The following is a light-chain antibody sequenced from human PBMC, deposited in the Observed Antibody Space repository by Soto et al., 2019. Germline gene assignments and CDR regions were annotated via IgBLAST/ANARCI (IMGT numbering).Light chain of an antibody. CDR3: QQYDDWPIT. CDR1: QSVSSSY. J-gene: IGKJ5*01. CDR2: GAS. Sequence: EIVLTQSPGTLSLSPGERATLSCRASQSVSSSYLAWYQQKPGQAPRLLIYGASSRATGIPDRFSGSESGTEFTLTISSLQSEDFAVYFCQQYDDWPITFGQGTRLEI. V-gene: IGKV3-20*01.